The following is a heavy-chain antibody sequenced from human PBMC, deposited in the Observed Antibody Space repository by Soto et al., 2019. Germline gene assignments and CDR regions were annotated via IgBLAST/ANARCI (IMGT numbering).Heavy chain of an antibody. CDR1: GFTFSTYS. V-gene: IGHV3-21*01. Sequence: GGSLRLSCVASGFTFSTYSMNWVRQAPGKGLEWVSSMSSRSDYIFYADSVKGRFTISRDNAKNSLYLQMNSLRAEDTAVYYCARRYYYDTENRDAFDIWGQGILVTVSS. CDR3: ARRYYYDTENRDAFDI. J-gene: IGHJ3*02. D-gene: IGHD3-22*01. CDR2: MSSRSDYI.